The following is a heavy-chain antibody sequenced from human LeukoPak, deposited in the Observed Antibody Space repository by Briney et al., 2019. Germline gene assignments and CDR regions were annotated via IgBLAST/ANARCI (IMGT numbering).Heavy chain of an antibody. D-gene: IGHD1-26*01. CDR3: AKGGIVGDTWYYYMAV. CDR2: ISWNSGSI. V-gene: IGHV3-9*03. CDR1: GFTFADYA. Sequence: PGRSLRLSCAASGFTFADYAMHWVRQAPGKGLEWVSGISWNSGSIGYADSVKGRFTISRDNAKNSLYLQMNSLRAEDMALYYCAKGGIVGDTWYYYMAVWGKGTTVTVS. J-gene: IGHJ6*03.